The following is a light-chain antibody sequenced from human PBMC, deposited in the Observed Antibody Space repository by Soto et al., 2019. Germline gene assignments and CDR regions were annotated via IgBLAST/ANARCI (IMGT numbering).Light chain of an antibody. CDR1: QDIAIY. CDR2: AAS. J-gene: IGKJ1*01. CDR3: QQSNSITWT. Sequence: IQLTQSPSSLSASVGDRVTITCRASQDIAIYLAWYQQKPGEAPKLLIYAASTLYGGVPSRFSGSGSGTDFALTITSLQAEDFATYSCQQSNSITWTFGQGTKVDI. V-gene: IGKV1-9*01.